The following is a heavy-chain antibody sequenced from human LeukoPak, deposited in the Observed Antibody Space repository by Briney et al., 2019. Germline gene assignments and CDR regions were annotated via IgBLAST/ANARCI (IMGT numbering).Heavy chain of an antibody. CDR3: ARLAAYYYDSSGYFKLRYYYYYMDV. CDR1: GFTFSSYW. V-gene: IGHV3-7*01. Sequence: GGSLRLSCAASGFTFSSYWMSWVRQAPGKGLEWVANIKQDGSEKYYVDSVKGRFTISRDNAKNSLYLQMNSLRAEDTAVYYCARLAAYYYDSSGYFKLRYYYYYMDVWGKGTTVTVSS. CDR2: IKQDGSEK. D-gene: IGHD3-22*01. J-gene: IGHJ6*03.